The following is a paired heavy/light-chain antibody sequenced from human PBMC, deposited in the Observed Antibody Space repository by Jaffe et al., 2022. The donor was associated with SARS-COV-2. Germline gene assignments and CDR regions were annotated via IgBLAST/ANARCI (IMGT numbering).Light chain of an antibody. CDR2: AAS. V-gene: IGKV1-9*01. J-gene: IGKJ2*01. CDR1: QGISSY. CDR3: QQLNSYPLT. Sequence: DIQLTQSPSFLSASVGDRVTITCRASQGISSYLAWYQQKPGKAPKLLIYAASTLQSGVPSRFSGSGSGTEFTLTISSLQPEDFATYYCQQLNSYPLTFGQGTKLEIK.
Heavy chain of an antibody. J-gene: IGHJ6*02. CDR2: ISSSSSYI. CDR3: ARGMAIQLWLTGDYYYGMDV. Sequence: EVQLVESGGGLVKPGGSLRLSCAASGFTFSSYSMNWVRQAPGKGLEWVSSISSSSSYIYYADSVKGRFTISRDNAKNSLYLQMNSLRAEDTAVYYCARGMAIQLWLTGDYYYGMDVWGQGTTVTVSS. V-gene: IGHV3-21*01. D-gene: IGHD5-18*01. CDR1: GFTFSSYS.